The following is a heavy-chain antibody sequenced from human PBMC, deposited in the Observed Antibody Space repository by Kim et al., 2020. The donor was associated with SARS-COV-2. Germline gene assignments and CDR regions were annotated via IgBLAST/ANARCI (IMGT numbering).Heavy chain of an antibody. CDR3: AKVRSGGRDYYFDY. D-gene: IGHD3-10*01. V-gene: IGHV3-23*01. Sequence: AGSVKCRFTISRDNSKNALYLQMNSLRAEDTAVYYCAKVRSGGRDYYFDYWGQGTLVTVSS. J-gene: IGHJ4*02.